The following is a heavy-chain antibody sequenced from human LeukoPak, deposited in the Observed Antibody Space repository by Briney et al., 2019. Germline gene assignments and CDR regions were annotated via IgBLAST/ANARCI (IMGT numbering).Heavy chain of an antibody. Sequence: ASVKVSCKASGYTFTGYYMHWVRQAPGQGLEWMGWINPNSGSTNYAQKFQGWVTMTRDTSISTAYMELSRLRSDDTAVYYCAREVDCSGGSCYWFDPWGQGTLVTVSS. J-gene: IGHJ5*02. CDR2: INPNSGST. V-gene: IGHV1-2*04. CDR1: GYTFTGYY. CDR3: AREVDCSGGSCYWFDP. D-gene: IGHD2-15*01.